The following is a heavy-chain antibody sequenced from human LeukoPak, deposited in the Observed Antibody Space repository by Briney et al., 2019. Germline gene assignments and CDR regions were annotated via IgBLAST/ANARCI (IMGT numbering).Heavy chain of an antibody. Sequence: GGSLRLSCVASGFTFGNYGMSWVRQAPGKGLEFVAKIKRDGSYKNYVDSVKGRFAISRDNAENSVHLQMHSLRAEDTAIYYCARDPGSSSFDYWGQGALVIVSA. CDR2: IKRDGSYK. V-gene: IGHV3-7*01. D-gene: IGHD6-13*01. CDR3: ARDPGSSSFDY. CDR1: GFTFGNYG. J-gene: IGHJ4*01.